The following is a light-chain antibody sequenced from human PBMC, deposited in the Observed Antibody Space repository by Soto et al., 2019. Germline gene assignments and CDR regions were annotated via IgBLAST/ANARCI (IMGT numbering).Light chain of an antibody. V-gene: IGKV3D-20*02. Sequence: EIVLTQSPGTLSLPQGERATLSCRTSQSVSSSYLAWYQQKPGQAPRLLIYGASTRATGIPDRFSGSGSGTDFTLTISSLQPEDFAVYYCQQRSNWPPRITFGQGTRLEIK. CDR3: QQRSNWPPRIT. CDR1: QSVSSSY. J-gene: IGKJ5*01. CDR2: GAS.